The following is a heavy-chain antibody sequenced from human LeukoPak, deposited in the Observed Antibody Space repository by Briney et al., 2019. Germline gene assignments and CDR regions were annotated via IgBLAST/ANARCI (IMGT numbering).Heavy chain of an antibody. J-gene: IGHJ6*03. CDR2: ISYDGSNK. V-gene: IGHV3-30*04. CDR1: GFTFSSYA. Sequence: GGSLRLSCAASGFTFSSYAMHWVRQAPGKGLEWVAAISYDGSNKYYADSVRGRFTISRDNSKNTLYLQMNSLRAEDTAVYYCAKDFTRYYYYMDVWGKGTTVTVSS. CDR3: AKDFTRYYYYMDV.